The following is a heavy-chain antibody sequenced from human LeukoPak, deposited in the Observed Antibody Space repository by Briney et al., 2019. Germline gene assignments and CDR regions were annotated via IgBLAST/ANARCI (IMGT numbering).Heavy chain of an antibody. J-gene: IGHJ4*02. D-gene: IGHD1-26*01. CDR2: ISWNSGSI. CDR3: AEAKWELLQDYFDY. V-gene: IGHV3-9*01. Sequence: GGSLRLSCAASGFTFDDYAMHWVRHAPGKGLEWVSGISWNSGSIGYADSVKGRFTISRDNAKNSLYLQMNSLRAEDTALYYCAEAKWELLQDYFDYWGQGTLVTVSS. CDR1: GFTFDDYA.